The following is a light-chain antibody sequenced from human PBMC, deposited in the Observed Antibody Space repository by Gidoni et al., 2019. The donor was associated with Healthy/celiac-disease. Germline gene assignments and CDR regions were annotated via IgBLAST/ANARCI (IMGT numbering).Light chain of an antibody. CDR2: SNH. CDR1: SPNIGSNT. CDR3: AAWDDSLNGPYV. V-gene: IGLV1-44*01. J-gene: IGLJ1*01. Sequence: QSVLTQPPSASGTPGQRVPISCSGRSPNIGSNTVNWYQPLPGTAPKLLLSSNHQRPSGVPDRFSGSKSGTSASLAISGLQSEDEADYYCAAWDDSLNGPYVFGTGTKVTVL.